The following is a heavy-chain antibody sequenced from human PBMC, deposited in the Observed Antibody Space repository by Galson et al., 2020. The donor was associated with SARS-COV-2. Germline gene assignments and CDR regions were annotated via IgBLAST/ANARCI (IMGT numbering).Heavy chain of an antibody. V-gene: IGHV4-34*01. Sequence: SETMSLTCAVYGGSFSGYYWSWIRQPPGKGLEWIGEINSSGSTNYNPSLKSRVTISVDTSKNHFSLKLSSVTAADTAVYYCAREENFFLVGTATRLCYFDYWRLRTLATVSS. CDR2: INSSGST. D-gene: IGHD2-21*02. CDR3: AREENFFLVGTATRLCYFDY. CDR1: GGSFSGYY. J-gene: IGHJ4*02.